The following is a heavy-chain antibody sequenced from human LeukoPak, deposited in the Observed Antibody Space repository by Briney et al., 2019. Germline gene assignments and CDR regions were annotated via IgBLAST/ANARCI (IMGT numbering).Heavy chain of an antibody. Sequence: GASVKVSRKASGYTFTGYYMHWVRQAPGQGLEWMGWINPNSGGTNCAQKFQGRVTMTRDTSISTAYMELSRLRSDDTAVYYCARAGLGYCSGGSCLPLDYWGQGTLVTVSS. J-gene: IGHJ4*02. CDR3: ARAGLGYCSGGSCLPLDY. CDR2: INPNSGGT. CDR1: GYTFTGYY. V-gene: IGHV1-2*02. D-gene: IGHD2-15*01.